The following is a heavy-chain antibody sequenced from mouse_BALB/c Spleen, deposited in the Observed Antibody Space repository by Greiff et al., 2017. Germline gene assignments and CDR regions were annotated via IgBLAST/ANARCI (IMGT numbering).Heavy chain of an antibody. CDR2: IWGDGST. D-gene: IGHD2-14*01. Sequence: QVQLKESGPGLVAPSPSVSISCTASGFSFTSYGVRWVRQRPGQGLEWLGVIWGDGSTNYHSALISRLSIIKANSKSQVFLKLNSLQTDDTATYCCAVIGIHFAYWGQGTLVTVSA. CDR1: GFSFTSYG. J-gene: IGHJ3*01. CDR3: AVIGIHFAY. V-gene: IGHV2-3*01.